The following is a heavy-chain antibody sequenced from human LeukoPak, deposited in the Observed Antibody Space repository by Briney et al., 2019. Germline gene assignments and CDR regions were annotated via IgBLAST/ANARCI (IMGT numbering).Heavy chain of an antibody. V-gene: IGHV3-23*01. D-gene: IGHD3-9*01. CDR3: ARLDILTGYYPDY. J-gene: IGHJ4*02. CDR1: GFTFSSYG. CDR2: ISGSGGST. Sequence: GGSLRLSCAASGFTFSSYGMSWVRQALGKGLGWVSAISGSGGSTYYADSVKGRFTISRDNSKNTLYLQMNSLRAEDTAVYYCARLDILTGYYPDYWGQGTLVTVSS.